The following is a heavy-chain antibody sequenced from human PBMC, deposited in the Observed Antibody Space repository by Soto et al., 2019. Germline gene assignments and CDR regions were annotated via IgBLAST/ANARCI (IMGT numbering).Heavy chain of an antibody. CDR3: ARVASGDSSGYYYALFDY. J-gene: IGHJ4*02. CDR2: IYHSGST. V-gene: IGHV4-38-2*01. Sequence: SETLSLTCAVSGYSISSGYYWGWIRQPPGKGLEWIGSIYHSGSTYYNPSLKSRVTISVDTSKNQFSLKLSSVTAADTAVYYCARVASGDSSGYYYALFDYWGQGTLVTVSS. D-gene: IGHD3-22*01. CDR1: GYSISSGYY.